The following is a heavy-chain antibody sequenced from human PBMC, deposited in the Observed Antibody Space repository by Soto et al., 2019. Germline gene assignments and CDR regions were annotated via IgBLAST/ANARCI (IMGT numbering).Heavy chain of an antibody. J-gene: IGHJ4*02. D-gene: IGHD1-1*01. CDR3: AKEGPITNWYFDY. V-gene: IGHV3-30*18. Sequence: QVQLVESGGGVVQPGRSLRLSCAASGFAFSSYGMNWVRQAPGKRLEWVTVISYDGNVAYYADSVKGRFTISRDNSKNTLYLQMNSLRTEDTAMYYSAKEGPITNWYFDYWGQGTLVTVSS. CDR1: GFAFSSYG. CDR2: ISYDGNVA.